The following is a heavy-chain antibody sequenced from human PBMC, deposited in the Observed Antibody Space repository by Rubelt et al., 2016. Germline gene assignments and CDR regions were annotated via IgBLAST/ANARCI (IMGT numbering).Heavy chain of an antibody. D-gene: IGHD6-6*01. J-gene: IGHJ4*02. Sequence: RGEWMGGIIPILGIANYAQKFQGRVTITADKSTSTAYMELSSLRSEDTAVYYCARDLGSSEADYWGQGTLVTVSS. CDR3: ARDLGSSEADY. CDR2: IIPILGIA. V-gene: IGHV1-69*10.